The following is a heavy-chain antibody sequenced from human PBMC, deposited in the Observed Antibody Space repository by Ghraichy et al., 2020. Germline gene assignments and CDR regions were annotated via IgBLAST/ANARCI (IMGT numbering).Heavy chain of an antibody. D-gene: IGHD4/OR15-4a*01. CDR3: ARVPGYYNYYGMDV. J-gene: IGHJ6*02. V-gene: IGHV3-21*06. Sequence: ESLNISCAASEFMFHTYTMNWVRQAPGKGLEWVSVISTTGGNIYYADSVKGRFTISRDNAKNSLYLQMDSLRAEDTAVYYCARVPGYYNYYGMDVWGRGTTVTVSS. CDR1: EFMFHTYT. CDR2: ISTTGGNI.